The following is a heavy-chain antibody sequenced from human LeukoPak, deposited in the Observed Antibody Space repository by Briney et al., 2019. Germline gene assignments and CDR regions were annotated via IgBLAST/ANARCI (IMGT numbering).Heavy chain of an antibody. J-gene: IGHJ3*02. D-gene: IGHD5-18*01. Sequence: ASVKVSCKASGYTFTGYYIHWVRQAPGQGLEWMGWINPDSDGTSSAQKFQGRVTMTRDTSISTAYMELNRLRSDDTAVYYFARAGGGYSSGWGAFDIWGQGTMVTVS. CDR1: GYTFTGYY. CDR2: INPDSDGT. CDR3: ARAGGGYSSGWGAFDI. V-gene: IGHV1-2*02.